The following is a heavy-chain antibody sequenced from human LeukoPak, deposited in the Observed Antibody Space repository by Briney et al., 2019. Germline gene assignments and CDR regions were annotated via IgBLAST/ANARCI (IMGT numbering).Heavy chain of an antibody. V-gene: IGHV3-11*04. D-gene: IGHD3-3*01. J-gene: IGHJ4*02. Sequence: PGGSLRPSCAASGFTVSSNYMSWIRQAPGKGLEWVSYISNTGSTMYYADSVKGRFTISRDNAKNSLYLQMNSLRAEDTAVYYCASRYYDFWSGYLDDYWGQGTLVTVSS. CDR1: GFTVSSNY. CDR2: ISNTGSTM. CDR3: ASRYYDFWSGYLDDY.